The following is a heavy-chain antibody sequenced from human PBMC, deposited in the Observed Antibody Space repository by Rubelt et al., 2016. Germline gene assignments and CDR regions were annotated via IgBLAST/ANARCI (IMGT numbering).Heavy chain of an antibody. CDR1: GGSISSYY. CDR2: IYTSGST. Sequence: QVQLQESGPGLVKPSETLSLTCTVSGGSISSYYWSWIRQPAGKGLEWIGRIYTSGSTNYNPSLKSRVTMSVDTSKNQFSLKLSSVTAADTAVDYCAIEQLLSDYYYGMDVWGQGTTVTVSS. D-gene: IGHD2-2*01. J-gene: IGHJ6*02. CDR3: AIEQLLSDYYYGMDV. V-gene: IGHV4-4*07.